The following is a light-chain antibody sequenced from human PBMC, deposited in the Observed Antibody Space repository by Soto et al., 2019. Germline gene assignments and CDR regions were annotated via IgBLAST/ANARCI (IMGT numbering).Light chain of an antibody. CDR3: QSYMSLNLV. V-gene: IGLV6-57*02. J-gene: IGLJ1*01. CDR1: SGSIASNY. Sequence: NFMLTQPHSVSESPGKTVTLSCTGSSGSIASNYVQWYQQRPGTAPTVVIYAHDQRPSGVPDRFSGSIDRSSNSASLTITGLKAEEEIDYLCQSYMSLNLVFGTGTKVTVL. CDR2: AHD.